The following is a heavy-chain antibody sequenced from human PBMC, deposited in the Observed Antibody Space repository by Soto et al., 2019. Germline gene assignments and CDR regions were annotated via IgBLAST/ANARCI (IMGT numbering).Heavy chain of an antibody. CDR2: ISAYNGNT. V-gene: IGHV1-18*01. CDR3: LIVVVPADRGFFGMDV. CDR1: GYTFTSYG. D-gene: IGHD2-2*01. Sequence: ASVKVSCKASGYTFTSYGISWVRQAPGQGLEWMGWISAYNGNTNYAQKLQGRVTMTTDTSTSTAYMELRSLRSDDTAVYYCLIVVVPADRGFFGMDVWAEETTVTVSS. J-gene: IGHJ6*04.